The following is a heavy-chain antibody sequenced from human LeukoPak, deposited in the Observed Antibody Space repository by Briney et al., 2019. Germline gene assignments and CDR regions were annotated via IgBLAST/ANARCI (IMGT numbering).Heavy chain of an antibody. CDR1: GFTFNTYA. D-gene: IGHD3-9*01. CDR3: TNQPILAGSIDS. Sequence: GGSMRLSCATSGFTFNTYAMNWVRQTPGKGLEWVPTINDAGRTTYYADSVKGRFTISRDNSKNTVYLQMNNLRAEDTALYYCTNQPILAGSIDSWGQGTLVTVSS. CDR2: INDAGRTT. V-gene: IGHV3-23*01. J-gene: IGHJ4*02.